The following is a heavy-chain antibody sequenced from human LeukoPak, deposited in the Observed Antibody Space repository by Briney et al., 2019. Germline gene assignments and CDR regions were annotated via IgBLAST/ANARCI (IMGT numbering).Heavy chain of an antibody. CDR1: GYTFTRYY. D-gene: IGHD2-21*02. CDR3: AGCWCISCGGDCYSGKQYYVDY. V-gene: IGHV1-46*01. CDR2: INPSGGST. J-gene: IGHJ4*02. Sequence: ASVTVSYMASGYTFTRYYMQWVRQAPGQALEWMGIINPSGGSTSYAQKFQGRDTMTRDMFTVTVYMELSSLKSEDTAVYDCAGCWCISCGGDCYSGKQYYVDYWGQGTLVTVSS.